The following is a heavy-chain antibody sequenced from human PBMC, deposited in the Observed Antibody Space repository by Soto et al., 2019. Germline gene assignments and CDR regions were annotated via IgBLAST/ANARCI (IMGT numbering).Heavy chain of an antibody. D-gene: IGHD2-2*01. V-gene: IGHV4-4*02. CDR1: GGSISSSNW. CDR2: IYHSGST. CDR3: ASVVGRYYYGMDV. J-gene: IGHJ6*02. Sequence: SETLSLTCAVSGGSISSSNWWSWVRQPPGKGLEWILEIYHSGSTNYNPSLKSRVTISVDKSKNQFSLKLSSVTAADTAVYYCASVVGRYYYGMDVWGQGTTVTVSS.